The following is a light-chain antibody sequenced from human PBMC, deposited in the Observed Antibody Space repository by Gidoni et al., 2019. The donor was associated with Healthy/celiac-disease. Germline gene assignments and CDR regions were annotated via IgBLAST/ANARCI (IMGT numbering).Light chain of an antibody. J-gene: IGKJ2*01. Sequence: DIQMTQAPSTLSASVGDRVTITCRASQSISSWLAWYQQKPGKAPMLLIYDASSLESGVPSRFSGSGSGTESTPIISSLQPDDFATYYCQPYNSYPYTFXQXTKLEIK. CDR1: QSISSW. V-gene: IGKV1-5*01. CDR2: DAS. CDR3: QPYNSYPYT.